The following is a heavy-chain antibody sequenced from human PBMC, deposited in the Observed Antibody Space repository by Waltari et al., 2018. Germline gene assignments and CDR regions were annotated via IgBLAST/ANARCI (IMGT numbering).Heavy chain of an antibody. V-gene: IGHV3-30*18. CDR3: AKDIGGWYGYYYYYMDV. CDR1: GFTFSSYG. D-gene: IGHD6-19*01. CDR2: IWYDGSNK. J-gene: IGHJ6*03. Sequence: QVQLVESGGGVVQPGRSLRLSCAASGFTFSSYGMHWVRPAPGKGLEWVAVIWYDGSNKYYADSVKGRFTISRDNSKNTLYLQMNSLRAEDTAMYYCAKDIGGWYGYYYYYMDVWGKGTTVTVSS.